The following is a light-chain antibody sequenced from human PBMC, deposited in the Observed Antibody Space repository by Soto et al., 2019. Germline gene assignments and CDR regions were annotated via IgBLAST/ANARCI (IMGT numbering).Light chain of an antibody. J-gene: IGKJ2*01. CDR3: HQYDNRPLP. V-gene: IGKV1-33*01. Sequence: DIQMTQSPSSLSASVGDRVTITCQASQDISNYLNWYQQKPGKAPKLLIYDASNLETGVPSRFRGSGSGTDCTFTISSRQPEGIATYYCHQYDNRPLPFGQGTKLEIK. CDR1: QDISNY. CDR2: DAS.